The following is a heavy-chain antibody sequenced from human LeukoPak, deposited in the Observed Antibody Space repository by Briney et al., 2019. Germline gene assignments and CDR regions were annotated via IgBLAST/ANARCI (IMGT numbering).Heavy chain of an antibody. D-gene: IGHD3-10*01. J-gene: IGHJ4*02. V-gene: IGHV4-31*03. Sequence: PSQTLSLTCTVSGGSISSGGYSWSWLRQHPGKGLEWIGYIYYSGSTYYNPSLKSRVTISVDTSKNQFSLKLSSVTAADTAVYYCARSPDDYYGSGSYYNPFDYWGQGTLVTVSS. CDR1: GGSISSGGYS. CDR2: IYYSGST. CDR3: ARSPDDYYGSGSYYNPFDY.